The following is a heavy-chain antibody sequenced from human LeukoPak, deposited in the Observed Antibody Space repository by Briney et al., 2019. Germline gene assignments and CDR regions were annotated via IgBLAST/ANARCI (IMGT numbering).Heavy chain of an antibody. CDR1: GFTFSGYA. J-gene: IGHJ4*02. D-gene: IGHD6-19*01. V-gene: IGHV3-23*01. CDR2: ISASGGNT. Sequence: TGGSLRLSCAASGFTFSGYAMSWVRQAPGKGLEWVSAISASGGNTYYADSVKGRFAISRDNAKNTLYLQMNSLRAEDTAVYYCAGPWGSSVWGLDYWGQGTLVTVSS. CDR3: AGPWGSSVWGLDY.